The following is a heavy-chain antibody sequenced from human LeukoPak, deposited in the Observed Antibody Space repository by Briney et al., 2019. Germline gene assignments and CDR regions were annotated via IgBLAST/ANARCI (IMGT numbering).Heavy chain of an antibody. V-gene: IGHV1-2*02. CDR3: ARIPRYYYDSSGYYYFDY. J-gene: IGHJ4*02. Sequence: ASVKVSCKASGYTFTGYYMHWVRQAPGQGLEWMGWINPNSGDTNYAQKLQGRVTMTTDTSTSTAYMELRSLRSDDTAVYYCARIPRYYYDSSGYYYFDYWGQGTLVTVSS. CDR2: INPNSGDT. D-gene: IGHD3-22*01. CDR1: GYTFTGYY.